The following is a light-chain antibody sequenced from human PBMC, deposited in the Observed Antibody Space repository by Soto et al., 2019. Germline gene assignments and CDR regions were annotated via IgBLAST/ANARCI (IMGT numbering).Light chain of an antibody. V-gene: IGKV1-5*01. J-gene: IGKJ1*01. CDR2: DAY. Sequence: IQMTQSPSTLSASVGDRFTITCMASQSISSWLAWYQQKPGKAPKLLIYDAYSLESGVTSRFSGSGSGTEFTLTITSLQPDDFATYYCQQYNSYPWTVGQETKVEIK. CDR1: QSISSW. CDR3: QQYNSYPWT.